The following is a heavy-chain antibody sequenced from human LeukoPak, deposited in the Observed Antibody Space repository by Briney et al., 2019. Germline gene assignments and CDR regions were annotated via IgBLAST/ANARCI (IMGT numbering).Heavy chain of an antibody. V-gene: IGHV1-2*02. CDR1: GYTFTAYY. CDR3: AREDIAAAVNFDY. D-gene: IGHD6-13*01. CDR2: INPNSGGT. J-gene: IGHJ4*02. Sequence: GASVKVSCKASGYTFTAYYMHWVRQAPGQGLEWMGWINPNSGGTVYAQKFQGRVTMTRDTSISTAYMELSRLRSDDTAVYYCAREDIAAAVNFDYWGQGTLVTVSS.